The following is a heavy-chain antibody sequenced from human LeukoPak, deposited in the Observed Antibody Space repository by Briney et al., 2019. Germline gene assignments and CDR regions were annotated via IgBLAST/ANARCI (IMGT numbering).Heavy chain of an antibody. CDR1: GYSITTYY. Sequence: SETLSLTCSVSGYSITTYYWTWIRQSPGKGLEWIGYVYYNVNTNYNPSLKSRVTISVDTSKNQFFLRLTSVTAADTAVYYCAREKGGKRFDLWGQGTLVMVSS. D-gene: IGHD1-26*01. CDR2: VYYNVNT. J-gene: IGHJ5*02. V-gene: IGHV4-59*01. CDR3: AREKGGKRFDL.